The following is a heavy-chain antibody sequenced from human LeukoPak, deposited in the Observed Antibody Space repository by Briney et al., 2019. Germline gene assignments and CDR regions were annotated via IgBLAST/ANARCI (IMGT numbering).Heavy chain of an antibody. CDR1: GGSISSHY. CDR3: ARGPYSYDSSGAFDI. J-gene: IGHJ3*02. V-gene: IGHV4-59*08. D-gene: IGHD3-22*01. Sequence: SETLSLTCTVSGGSISSHYWSWIRQPPGKGLEWIGYIYYSGSTNYNPSLKSRVTISVGTSKNQFSLELSSVTAADTAVYFCARGPYSYDSSGAFDIWGQGTMVTVSS. CDR2: IYYSGST.